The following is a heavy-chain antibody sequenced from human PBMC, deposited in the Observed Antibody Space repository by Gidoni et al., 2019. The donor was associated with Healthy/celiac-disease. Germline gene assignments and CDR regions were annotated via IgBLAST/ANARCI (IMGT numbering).Heavy chain of an antibody. J-gene: IGHJ4*02. CDR3: ARNGNYYDSSGYSAFDY. CDR2: IDWDDDK. CDR1: GFSLSTSGMR. D-gene: IGHD3-22*01. V-gene: IGHV2-70*04. Sequence: QVTLKESGPALVKPTQTLTLTCTFSGFSLSTSGMRVSWIRQPPGKALEWLARIDWDDDKFYSTSLKTRLTISKDTSKNQVVLTMTNMDPVDTATYYCARNGNYYDSSGYSAFDYWGQGTLVTVSS.